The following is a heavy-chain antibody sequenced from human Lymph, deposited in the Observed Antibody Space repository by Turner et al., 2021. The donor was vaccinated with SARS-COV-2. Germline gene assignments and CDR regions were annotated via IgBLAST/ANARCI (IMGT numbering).Heavy chain of an antibody. J-gene: IGHJ6*02. Sequence: QVHLVQSGAEVKKPGASVKVSCKVSGYTLTELSMHLVRQAPGKGLEWMGGFDPEDGATIYAQKFQGRVTMTVDTSTDTAYMELSSLRSEDTAVYYCATDRKKWLVQTGDGMDVWGQGTTVTVSS. V-gene: IGHV1-24*01. D-gene: IGHD6-19*01. CDR3: ATDRKKWLVQTGDGMDV. CDR2: FDPEDGAT. CDR1: GYTLTELS.